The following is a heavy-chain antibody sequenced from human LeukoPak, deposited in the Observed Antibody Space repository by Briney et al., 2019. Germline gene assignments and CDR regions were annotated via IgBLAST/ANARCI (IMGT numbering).Heavy chain of an antibody. J-gene: IGHJ4*02. CDR1: GFTFSSYA. Sequence: GRSLRLSCAASGFTFSSYAMHWVRQAPGKGLEWVAQISYDGSNKYYADSVKGRFTISRDNSKNTLSLHMNSLRAEDTSLYYCAKDRAAGAVTTYDSWGQGTLVTVSS. V-gene: IGHV3-30-3*01. D-gene: IGHD4-17*01. CDR2: ISYDGSNK. CDR3: AKDRAAGAVTTYDS.